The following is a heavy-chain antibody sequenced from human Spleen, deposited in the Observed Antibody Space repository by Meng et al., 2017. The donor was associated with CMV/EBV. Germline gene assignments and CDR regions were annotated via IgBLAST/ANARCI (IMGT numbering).Heavy chain of an antibody. V-gene: IGHV3-30*04. Sequence: CAASGFALSSYAMYWGRQAPGKGLEWVAVISYDGRNTYCADSVKGRFTISRDNSKNTLYLQMNSLRAEDAALYYCARRGGYEGPLDYWGQGTLVTVSS. D-gene: IGHD5-12*01. CDR1: GFALSSYA. CDR2: ISYDGRNT. J-gene: IGHJ4*02. CDR3: ARRGGYEGPLDY.